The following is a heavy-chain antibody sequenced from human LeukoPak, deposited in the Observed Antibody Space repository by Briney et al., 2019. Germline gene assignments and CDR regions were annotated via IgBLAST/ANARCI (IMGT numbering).Heavy chain of an antibody. D-gene: IGHD3-10*01. V-gene: IGHV1-69*04. CDR1: GGTFSSYA. CDR2: IIPILGIA. Sequence: ASVKVSCKASGGTFSSYAISWVRQAPGQGLEWMGRIIPILGIANYAQKFQGRVTITADKSTSTAYMELSSLRSEDTAVYYCARASPGDYYGSAQKFDHWGQGTLVTVSS. J-gene: IGHJ4*02. CDR3: ARASPGDYYGSAQKFDH.